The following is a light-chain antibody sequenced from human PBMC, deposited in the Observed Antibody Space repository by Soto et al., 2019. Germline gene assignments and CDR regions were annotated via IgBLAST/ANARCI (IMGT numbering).Light chain of an antibody. Sequence: EIVLTQSPGTLSLSPGERATLSCRASQSVSSSYLAWYQQKPGQAPRLLIYVASSRATGIPDRFSGSGSGTDFTLTISRLEPEDFAVYYCHQYRSSRTFGQGTNVEIK. CDR1: QSVSSSY. V-gene: IGKV3-20*01. CDR3: HQYRSSRT. J-gene: IGKJ1*01. CDR2: VAS.